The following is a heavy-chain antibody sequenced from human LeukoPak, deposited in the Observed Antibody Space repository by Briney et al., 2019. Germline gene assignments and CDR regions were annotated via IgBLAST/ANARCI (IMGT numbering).Heavy chain of an antibody. CDR2: ISGLGGSA. J-gene: IGHJ4*01. Sequence: GGSLRLSCAASGFTFSSYAMSWVRQAPGKGLEWVSGISGLGGSAYYAASVKGRFIISRDNSGNTLFFQLTNLRVEDTAVYYCARRGGSSWSSFDYWGHRTLVTVSS. CDR1: GFTFSSYA. CDR3: ARRGGSSWSSFDY. D-gene: IGHD6-13*01. V-gene: IGHV3-23*01.